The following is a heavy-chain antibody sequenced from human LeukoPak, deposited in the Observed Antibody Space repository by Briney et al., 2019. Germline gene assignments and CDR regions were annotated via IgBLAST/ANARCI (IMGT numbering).Heavy chain of an antibody. J-gene: IGHJ2*01. D-gene: IGHD3-22*01. CDR2: IYYSGST. V-gene: IGHV4-39*01. CDR1: GGSISSSSYY. CDR3: ARTYYYDSSGYYWYFDL. Sequence: SSETLSLTCTVSGGSISSSSYYWGWIRQPPGKGLEWIGSIYYSGSTYYNPSLKSRVTTSVDTSKHQFSLKLSSVTAADTAVYYCARTYYYDSSGYYWYFDLWGRGTLVTVSS.